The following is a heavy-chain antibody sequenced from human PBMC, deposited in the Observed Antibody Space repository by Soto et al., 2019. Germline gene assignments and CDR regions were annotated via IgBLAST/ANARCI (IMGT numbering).Heavy chain of an antibody. CDR3: ARDGRDCYNFFLPHDY. J-gene: IGHJ4*02. V-gene: IGHV1-18*01. D-gene: IGHD2-21*01. CDR1: GYTFTSYG. Sequence: ASVKVSCKASGYTFTSYGISWVRQAPGQGLEWMGWISAYNGNTNYAQKLQGRVTMTTDTSTSTAYMELRSLRSDDTAVYYCARDGRDCYNFFLPHDYWGQGTLVTVAS. CDR2: ISAYNGNT.